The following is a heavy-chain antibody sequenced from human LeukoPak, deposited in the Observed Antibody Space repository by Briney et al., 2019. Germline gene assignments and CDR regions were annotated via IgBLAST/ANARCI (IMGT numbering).Heavy chain of an antibody. CDR3: ARLSGKQWLVGPQNWFDP. D-gene: IGHD6-19*01. V-gene: IGHV4-34*01. CDR1: GGSFSGYY. CDR2: INHSGST. Sequence: PSETLSLTCAVYGGSFSGYYWSWIRQPPGKGLEWIGEINHSGSTNYNPSLKSRVTISVDTSKNQFSLKLSSVTAADTAVYYCARLSGKQWLVGPQNWFDPWGQGTQVTVSS. J-gene: IGHJ5*02.